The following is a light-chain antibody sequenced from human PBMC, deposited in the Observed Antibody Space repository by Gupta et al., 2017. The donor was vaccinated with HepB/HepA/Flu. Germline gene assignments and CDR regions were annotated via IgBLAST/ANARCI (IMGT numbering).Light chain of an antibody. J-gene: IGKJ4*01. V-gene: IGKV3-11*01. CDR1: QSVSSY. CDR3: QQRINWPLT. Sequence: ELVLTQSPATLSLSPGERATLSCRASQSVSSYLAWYQQRPGQAPRLLIYNASNRATGIPARFSGSGSGTDFTLTISSLGPEDFAVYYCQQRINWPLTFGGGTKVEIK. CDR2: NAS.